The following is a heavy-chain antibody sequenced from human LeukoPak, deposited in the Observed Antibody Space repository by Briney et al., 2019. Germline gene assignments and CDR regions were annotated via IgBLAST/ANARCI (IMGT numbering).Heavy chain of an antibody. J-gene: IGHJ4*02. V-gene: IGHV4-59*01. CDR1: GGSISSYY. D-gene: IGHD1-26*01. CDR3: ARAQWELLRSGAFDY. CDR2: IYYSGST. Sequence: SETLSLTGTVSGGSISSYYWSWLRQPPGKGREWIGYIYYSGSTNYNPSLKSRVTISVGTSKNQFSLKLSSVTAADTAVYYCARAQWELLRSGAFDYWGQGTLVTVSS.